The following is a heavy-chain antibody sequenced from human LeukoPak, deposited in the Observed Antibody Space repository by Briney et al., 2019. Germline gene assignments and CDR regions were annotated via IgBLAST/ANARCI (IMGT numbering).Heavy chain of an antibody. V-gene: IGHV4-39*07. D-gene: IGHD6-13*01. J-gene: IGHJ5*02. CDR1: GGSISSSSYY. CDR3: ARVIAAAGNWFDP. Sequence: SETLSLTCTVSGGSISSSSYYWGWIRQPPGKGLEWIGSIYYSGSTYYNPSLKSRVTISVDTSKNQFSLKLSSVTAADTAVYYCARVIAAAGNWFDPWGQGTLFTVSS. CDR2: IYYSGST.